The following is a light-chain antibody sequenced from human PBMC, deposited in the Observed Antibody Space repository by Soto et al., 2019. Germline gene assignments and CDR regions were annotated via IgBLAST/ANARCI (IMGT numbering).Light chain of an antibody. CDR1: QTISTC. Sequence: DIQMTQFPSSLSASVGDRVTITCRASQTISTCLTSYQQKAGTAPKLLIYGASDLESGIPSRFSGSGSGTYFTLTISSLQPEDFAIYYCQQCLTTPRTFGQGTRVEI. CDR3: QQCLTTPRT. CDR2: GAS. J-gene: IGKJ1*01. V-gene: IGKV1-39*01.